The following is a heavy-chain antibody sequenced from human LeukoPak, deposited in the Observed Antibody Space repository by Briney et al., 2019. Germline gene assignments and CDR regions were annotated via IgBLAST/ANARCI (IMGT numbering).Heavy chain of an antibody. CDR3: ARGGAWVAYCGGDCYYFDY. V-gene: IGHV1-18*01. CDR2: ISAYNGNT. Sequence: GASVKVSCKASGYTFTKYDINWVRQAPGQGLEWMGWISAYNGNTNYAQKLQGRVTMTTDTSTSTAYMELRSLRSDDTAVYYCARGGAWVAYCGGDCYYFDYWGQGTLVTVSS. D-gene: IGHD2-21*02. CDR1: GYTFTKYD. J-gene: IGHJ4*02.